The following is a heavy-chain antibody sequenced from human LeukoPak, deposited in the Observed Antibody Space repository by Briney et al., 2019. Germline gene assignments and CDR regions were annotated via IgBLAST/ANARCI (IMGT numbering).Heavy chain of an antibody. J-gene: IGHJ4*02. V-gene: IGHV4-4*07. CDR3: ARGGRRYGDYAVMVY. D-gene: IGHD4-17*01. Sequence: SETLSLTCTVSSGSISSYYWSWIRQPAGKGLEWIGRIYTSGSTNYNPSLKSRVTMSVDTSKNQFSLKLSSVTAADTAVYYCARGGRRYGDYAVMVYWGQGTLVTVSS. CDR2: IYTSGST. CDR1: SGSISSYY.